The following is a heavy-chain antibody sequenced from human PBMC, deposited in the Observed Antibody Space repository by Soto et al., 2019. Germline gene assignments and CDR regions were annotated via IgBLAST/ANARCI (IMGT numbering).Heavy chain of an antibody. CDR3: ARECNPYYYYYGMDV. Sequence: PSETLSLTCTVSGGSISSYYWSWIRQPPGKGLEWIGYIYYSGSTNYNPSLKSRVTISVDTSKNQFSLKLSSVSAADTAVYYCARECNPYYYYYGMDVWGQGTTVNVSS. J-gene: IGHJ6*02. V-gene: IGHV4-59*01. CDR2: IYYSGST. CDR1: GGSISSYY.